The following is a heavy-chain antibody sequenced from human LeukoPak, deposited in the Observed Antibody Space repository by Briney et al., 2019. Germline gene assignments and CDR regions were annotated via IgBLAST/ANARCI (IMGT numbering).Heavy chain of an antibody. D-gene: IGHD5-12*01. CDR1: GGSISSSSNY. Sequence: PSETLSLTCTVSGGSISSSSNYWSWIRQPPGKGLEWIGYIYYSGTTNYNPSLKSRVTISVDTSKNQFSLKLSSVTAADTAVYYCARVEYSGYDYRGAFDIWGQGTMVTVSS. CDR3: ARVEYSGYDYRGAFDI. CDR2: IYYSGTT. J-gene: IGHJ3*02. V-gene: IGHV4-61*01.